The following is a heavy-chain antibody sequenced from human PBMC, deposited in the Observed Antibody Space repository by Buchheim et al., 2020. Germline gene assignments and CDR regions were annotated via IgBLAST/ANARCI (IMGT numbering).Heavy chain of an antibody. V-gene: IGHV4-4*02. CDR1: GGSTSNGDW. CDR3: TRRRVDNYSYYLDV. J-gene: IGHJ6*03. CDR2: IYRSGST. Sequence: QVQLQESGPGLVKPSGTLSLTCAVSGGSTSNGDWWTWVRQPPGEGLEWIGEIYRSGSTNYNPSLKNRVTISVDKSKNQFSLELSSVTAADTAVYYCTRRRVDNYSYYLDVWGKGT. D-gene: IGHD3-9*01.